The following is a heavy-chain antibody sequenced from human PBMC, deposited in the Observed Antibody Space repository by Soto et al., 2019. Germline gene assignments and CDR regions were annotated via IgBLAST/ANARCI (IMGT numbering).Heavy chain of an antibody. J-gene: IGHJ4*02. Sequence: SETLSLPRPVSGCSIRSYYWSWIRQPAGKGLEWIGRIYTSGSTNYNPSLKSRVTMSVDTSKNQFSLKLSSVTAADTAVYYCARESGGSGWSLGFDYWGQGTLVTVSS. CDR2: IYTSGST. CDR1: GCSIRSYY. D-gene: IGHD6-19*01. V-gene: IGHV4-4*07. CDR3: ARESGGSGWSLGFDY.